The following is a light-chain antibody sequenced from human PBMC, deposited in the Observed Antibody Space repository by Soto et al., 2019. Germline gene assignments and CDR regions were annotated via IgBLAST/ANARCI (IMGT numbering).Light chain of an antibody. J-gene: IGLJ1*01. CDR2: DVS. Sequence: QSVLTQPASVSGSHGQSITLSCTGTISDVGGYDYVSWYQQHPGKAPKLMIYDVSNRPSGVSNRFSGSKSGNTASLTISGLQADDEADYYCSSYTTSSTYVFGTGTKVTVL. V-gene: IGLV2-14*01. CDR1: ISDVGGYDY. CDR3: SSYTTSSTYV.